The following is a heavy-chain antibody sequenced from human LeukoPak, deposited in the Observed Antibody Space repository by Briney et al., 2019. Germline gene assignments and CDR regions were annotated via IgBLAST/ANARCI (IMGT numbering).Heavy chain of an antibody. CDR2: ISYDGSNK. D-gene: IGHD1-14*01. Sequence: PGRSLRLSCAASGFTFSSYGMHWVRQAPGKGLGWVAVISYDGSNKYYADSVKGRFTISRDNSKNTLYLQMNSLRAEDTAVYYCAKDYIPSITLRLYYFDYWGQGTLVTVSS. V-gene: IGHV3-30*18. CDR3: AKDYIPSITLRLYYFDY. J-gene: IGHJ4*02. CDR1: GFTFSSYG.